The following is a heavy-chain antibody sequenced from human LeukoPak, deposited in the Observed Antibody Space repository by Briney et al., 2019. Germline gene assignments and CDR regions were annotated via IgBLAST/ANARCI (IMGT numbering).Heavy chain of an antibody. J-gene: IGHJ5*02. CDR1: GGSISSYY. CDR2: IYQSGST. Sequence: PSETLSLTCTVSGGSISSYYWSWIRQPPGKGLEWIGEIYQSGSTNYDSSLKSRVTISLDKSKNQFSLKVSSLTAADTAVYCARKGSSTWYTYWFDPWGQGTLVTVSS. CDR3: ARKGSSTWYTYWFDP. V-gene: IGHV4-59*12. D-gene: IGHD6-13*01.